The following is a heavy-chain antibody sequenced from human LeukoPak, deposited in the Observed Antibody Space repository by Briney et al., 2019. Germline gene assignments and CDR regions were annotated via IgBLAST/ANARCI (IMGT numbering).Heavy chain of an antibody. D-gene: IGHD1-26*01. J-gene: IGHJ3*02. CDR2: IYHSGST. CDR3: ARLYSGSLGPPHDAFDI. CDR1: GGSISSSNW. Sequence: SETLSLTCAVSGGSISSSNWWSWVRQPPGKGLEWIGEIYHSGSTNYNPSLKSRVTISVDKSKNQFSLKLSSVTAADTAVYYCARLYSGSLGPPHDAFDIWGQGTMVTVSS. V-gene: IGHV4-4*02.